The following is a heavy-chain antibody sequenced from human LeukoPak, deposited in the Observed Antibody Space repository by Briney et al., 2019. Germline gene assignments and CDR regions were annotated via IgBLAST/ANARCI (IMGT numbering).Heavy chain of an antibody. J-gene: IGHJ6*03. D-gene: IGHD6-6*01. V-gene: IGHV1-18*01. CDR3: ARLDFSSSSHYYYYMDV. Sequence: ASVKVSCKASGYTFTSYDINWVRQAPGQGLEWMGWISAYNGNTNYAQKLQGRVTMTTDTSTSTAYMELRSLRSDDTAVYYCARLDFSSSSHYYYYMDVWGKGTTVTVSS. CDR1: GYTFTSYD. CDR2: ISAYNGNT.